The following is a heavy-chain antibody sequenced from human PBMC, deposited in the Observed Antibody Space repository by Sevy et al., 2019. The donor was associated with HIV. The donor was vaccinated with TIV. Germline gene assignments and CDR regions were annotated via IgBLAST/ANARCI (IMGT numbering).Heavy chain of an antibody. V-gene: IGHV4-59*11. CDR3: ARGGALMYYDTIGFQNFFDS. D-gene: IGHD3-22*01. Sequence: SETLSLTCTVSGGSISGHYWSWIRQSPGKGLEWIAYVYDSGSSNYNPSLRSRVTISLDTSKSQFSLRLSSVTAADTAVYFCARGGALMYYDTIGFQNFFDSWGPGTPVTVSS. J-gene: IGHJ4*02. CDR1: GGSISGHY. CDR2: VYDSGSS.